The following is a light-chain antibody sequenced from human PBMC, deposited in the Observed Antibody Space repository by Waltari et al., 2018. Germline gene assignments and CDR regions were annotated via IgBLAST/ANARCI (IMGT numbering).Light chain of an antibody. J-gene: IGLJ2*01. Sequence: QSALTQPRSVSGSPGQSVTISCTGTSSDVGGYNYVSWYQQYPGKAPKLMIYEVTKRPSGVPDRCPGSKAGNTAALTIAGLQAEDEADYYCCSYGGSKLICGGGTKLTVL. CDR3: CSYGGSKLI. CDR2: EVT. CDR1: SSDVGGYNY. V-gene: IGLV2-11*01.